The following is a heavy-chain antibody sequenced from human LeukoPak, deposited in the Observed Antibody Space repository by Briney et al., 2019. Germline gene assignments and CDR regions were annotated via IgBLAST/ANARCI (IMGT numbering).Heavy chain of an antibody. CDR1: GFTVSSNY. V-gene: IGHV3-53*01. CDR2: IYSGGST. J-gene: IGHJ4*02. CDR3: ARVRDGYNTLDY. Sequence: PGGSLRLSCAASGFTVSSNYMSWVRQAPGKGLEWVSVIYSGGSTYYADSVKGRFTISRDNSKNTLYPQMNSLRAEDTAVYYCARVRDGYNTLDYWGQGTLVTVSS. D-gene: IGHD5-24*01.